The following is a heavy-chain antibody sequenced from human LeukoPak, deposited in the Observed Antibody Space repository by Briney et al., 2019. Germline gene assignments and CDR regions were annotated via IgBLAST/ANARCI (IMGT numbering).Heavy chain of an antibody. CDR1: GFTFSTYA. Sequence: GGSLRLSCAASGFTFSTYAMSWVRQAPGKGLEWVSAISGSGGSTWYADSVKGRFTISRDNSKNTLYLQMNSLRAEDTAVYYCARLTGSGAFDIWGQGTMVTVSS. CDR3: ARLTGSGAFDI. CDR2: ISGSGGST. V-gene: IGHV3-23*01. J-gene: IGHJ3*02. D-gene: IGHD7-27*01.